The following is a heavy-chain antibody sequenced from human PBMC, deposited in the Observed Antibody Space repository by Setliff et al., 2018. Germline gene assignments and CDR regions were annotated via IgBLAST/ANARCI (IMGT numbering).Heavy chain of an antibody. J-gene: IGHJ4*02. D-gene: IGHD3-16*01. CDR1: GFTFSNYA. CDR3: ARDGGDY. Sequence: GGSLRLSCAASGFTFSNYAMSWVRQAPGKGLEWVSSISGTGGSTYYSDSVKGRFTISRDNAKNSLYLQMNSLRAEDTAVYYCARDGGDYWGQGTLVTVSS. CDR2: ISGTGGST. V-gene: IGHV3-23*01.